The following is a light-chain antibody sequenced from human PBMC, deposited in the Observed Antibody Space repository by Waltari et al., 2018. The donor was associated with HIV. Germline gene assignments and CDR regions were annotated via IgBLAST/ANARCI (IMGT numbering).Light chain of an antibody. J-gene: IGLJ1*01. CDR3: ASFTSGRLNV. V-gene: IGLV2-14*03. Sequence: SALPQPASVSVSPGPSLTISCTGTSSDVGAYAYVSWYQQHPGTVPNLLIYDVYNRPSRISTRFSGSKSGNTASLTISGLQAEDEADYYCASFTSGRLNVFGTGTKVTVL. CDR2: DVY. CDR1: SSDVGAYAY.